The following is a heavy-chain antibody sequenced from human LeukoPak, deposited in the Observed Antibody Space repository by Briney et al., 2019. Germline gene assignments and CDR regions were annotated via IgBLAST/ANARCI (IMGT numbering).Heavy chain of an antibody. D-gene: IGHD6-19*01. CDR2: IKQDGSEK. V-gene: IGHV3-7*01. CDR1: GFTFSSYW. CDR3: ARAWGILAVAGTGAFDI. J-gene: IGHJ3*02. Sequence: GGSLRLSCAACGFTFSSYWMSWVRQAPGKGLEWVANIKQDGSEKYYVDSVKGRFTISRDNAKNSLYLQMNSLRAEDTAVYYCARAWGILAVAGTGAFDIWGQGTMVTVSS.